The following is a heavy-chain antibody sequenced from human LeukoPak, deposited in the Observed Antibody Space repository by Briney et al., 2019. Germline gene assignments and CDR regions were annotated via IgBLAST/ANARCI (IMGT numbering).Heavy chain of an antibody. J-gene: IGHJ3*02. CDR1: GGSISSGGYY. CDR3: ARDTRTPYAFDI. D-gene: IGHD1-1*01. V-gene: IGHV4-31*03. Sequence: PSQTLSLTCTVSGGSISSGGYYWSWIRQHPGKGLEWIGYIYYSGSTYYNPSLKSRVTISVDTSKNQFSLKLSSVTAADTAVYYCARDTRTPYAFDIWGQGTMVTVSS. CDR2: IYYSGST.